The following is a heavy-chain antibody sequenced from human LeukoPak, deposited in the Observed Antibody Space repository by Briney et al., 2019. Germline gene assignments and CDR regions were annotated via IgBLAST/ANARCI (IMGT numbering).Heavy chain of an antibody. D-gene: IGHD4-23*01. CDR2: IYYSGST. J-gene: IGHJ4*02. V-gene: IGHV4-39*07. Sequence: SETLSLTCTVSGGSISSGSYYWGWIRQPPGKGLEWIGTIYYSGSTYYNPSLKSRVTISVDTSKNQFSLKLRSVTAADTAVYYCARDENYGGNRDFDYWGQGTLVTVSS. CDR3: ARDENYGGNRDFDY. CDR1: GGSISSGSYY.